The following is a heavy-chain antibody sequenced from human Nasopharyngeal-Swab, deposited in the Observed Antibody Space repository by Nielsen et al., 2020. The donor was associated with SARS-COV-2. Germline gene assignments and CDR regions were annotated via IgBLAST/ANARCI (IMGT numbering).Heavy chain of an antibody. J-gene: IGHJ5*02. CDR3: ARDCSVSSGWSPGRNWFDP. V-gene: IGHV3-9*01. CDR2: ISWNSGSI. D-gene: IGHD6-19*01. Sequence: SLKISCAASGFTFDDYAMHWVRQAPGKGLEWVSGISWNSGSIGYVDSVKGRFTISRDNAKNSLYLQMNSLRAEDTAVYYCARDCSVSSGWSPGRNWFDPWGQGTLVTVSS. CDR1: GFTFDDYA.